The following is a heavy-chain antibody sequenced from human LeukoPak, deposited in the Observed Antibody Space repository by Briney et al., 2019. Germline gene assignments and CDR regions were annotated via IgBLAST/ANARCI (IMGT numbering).Heavy chain of an antibody. CDR1: GGSISSYY. D-gene: IGHD3-22*01. CDR3: ARQENYYDSSGYYYSYYYYYMDV. J-gene: IGHJ6*03. CDR2: IYYSGST. Sequence: SETLSLTCTVSGGSISSYYWGWIRQPPGKGLEWIGSIYYSGSTYYNPSLKSRVTISVDTSKNQFSLKLSSVTAADTAVYYCARQENYYDSSGYYYSYYYYYMDVWGKGTTVTVS. V-gene: IGHV4-39*01.